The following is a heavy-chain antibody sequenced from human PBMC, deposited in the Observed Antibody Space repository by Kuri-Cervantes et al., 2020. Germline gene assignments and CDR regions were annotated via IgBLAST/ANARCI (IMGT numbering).Heavy chain of an antibody. V-gene: IGHV4-31*02. CDR3: ARDDRRNWFDP. CDR1: GGSISSGGYY. J-gene: IGHJ5*02. Sequence: SCTVSGGSISSGGYYWSWIRQHPGKGLEWIGYIYYSGSTYYNPSLKSRVTISADTSKNQFSLKLSSVTAADTAVYYCARDDRRNWFDPWGQGTLVTVSS. CDR2: IYYSGST. D-gene: IGHD3-22*01.